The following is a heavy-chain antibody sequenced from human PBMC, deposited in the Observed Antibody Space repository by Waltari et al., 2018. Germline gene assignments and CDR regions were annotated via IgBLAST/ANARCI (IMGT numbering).Heavy chain of an antibody. CDR3: ARERGAAAGMGYYEMDV. D-gene: IGHD6-13*01. J-gene: IGHJ6*04. CDR2: INHSGST. Sequence: QVQLQQWGAGLLKPSETLSLTCAVYGGSFSGYYWSWIRQPPGKGLEWIGEINHSGSTNYSPSLRRRVTISVDTSKNQFSRKLSSVTAAGRAVYYCARERGAAAGMGYYEMDVWGKGTTVTVSS. CDR1: GGSFSGYY. V-gene: IGHV4-34*01.